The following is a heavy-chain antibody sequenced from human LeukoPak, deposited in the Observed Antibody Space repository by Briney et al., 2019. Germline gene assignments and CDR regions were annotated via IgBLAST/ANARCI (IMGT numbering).Heavy chain of an antibody. CDR3: ARDRPWAQPVVPFDY. CDR2: ISYDGSDK. V-gene: IGHV3-30*03. CDR1: GFTFSSYW. D-gene: IGHD2-15*01. Sequence: GGSLRLPCAASGFTFSSYWMSWVRQAPGKGLEWVAVISYDGSDKYYADSVKGRFTISRDNSKNTLYLQMNSLRAEDTAVYYCARDRPWAQPVVPFDYWGQGTLVTVSS. J-gene: IGHJ4*02.